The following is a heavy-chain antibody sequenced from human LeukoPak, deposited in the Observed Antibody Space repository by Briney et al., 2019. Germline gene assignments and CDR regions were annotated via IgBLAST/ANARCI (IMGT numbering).Heavy chain of an antibody. CDR2: MNPNSGNT. V-gene: IGHV1-8*01. J-gene: IGHJ4*02. Sequence: ASVKVSCKASGYTFTSYDINWVRQATGQGLEWMGWMNPNSGNTGYAQKFQGRVTMTRNTSISTAYMELSSLRSEDTAVYYCARGLGNDGIFDYWGQGTLVTVSS. D-gene: IGHD1-1*01. CDR3: ARGLGNDGIFDY. CDR1: GYTFTSYD.